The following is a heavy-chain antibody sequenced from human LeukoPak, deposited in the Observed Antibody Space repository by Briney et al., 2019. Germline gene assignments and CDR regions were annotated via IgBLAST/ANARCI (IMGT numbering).Heavy chain of an antibody. CDR2: VSGSGGST. V-gene: IGHV3-23*01. Sequence: GGSLRLSCAASGFTFTNYAMSWVRQAPGKGPEWVSSVSGSGGSTYYGESVKGRFAISRDTSKNTLFLQMNSLRAEDTAAYYCAKAPGYSTYYFDYWGQGTLVTVS. CDR3: AKAPGYSTYYFDY. CDR1: GFTFTNYA. J-gene: IGHJ4*02. D-gene: IGHD3/OR15-3a*01.